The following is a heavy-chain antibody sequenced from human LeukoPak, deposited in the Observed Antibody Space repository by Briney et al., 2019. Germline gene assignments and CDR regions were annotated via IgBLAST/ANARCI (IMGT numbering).Heavy chain of an antibody. CDR1: GGSISSYY. V-gene: IGHV4-59*01. CDR2: IYYSGST. J-gene: IGHJ5*02. CDR3: ARAPIPYDRSRTDYRFDP. Sequence: SETLSLTWSVSGGSISSYYWSWIRQPPGKGLGLSGYIYYSGSTNYNPSLKSRVTISLDTSKSQFSLKLTSVTAADTAVYYCARAPIPYDRSRTDYRFDPWGQGTLVTVAS. D-gene: IGHD3-16*01.